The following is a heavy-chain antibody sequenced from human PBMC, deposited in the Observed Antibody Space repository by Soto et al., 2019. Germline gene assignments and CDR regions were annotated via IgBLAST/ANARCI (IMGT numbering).Heavy chain of an antibody. CDR3: VKSFDYDILTGYTSYFDY. J-gene: IGHJ4*02. Sequence: AGGSLRLSCAASGFIVSTNYMSWVRQAPGKGLEWVSVIYSGTNTYYADSVKGRFTIYRDKSKNTLYLQMNSLRAEDTAVYYCVKSFDYDILTGYTSYFDYWGQGTLVTVSS. D-gene: IGHD3-9*01. V-gene: IGHV3-66*01. CDR2: IYSGTNT. CDR1: GFIVSTNY.